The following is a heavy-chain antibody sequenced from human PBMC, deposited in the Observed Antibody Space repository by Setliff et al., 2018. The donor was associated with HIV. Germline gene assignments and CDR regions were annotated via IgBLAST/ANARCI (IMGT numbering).Heavy chain of an antibody. J-gene: IGHJ3*02. CDR2: ISSSSTTI. V-gene: IGHV3-48*01. Sequence: GSLRLSCAASGFTFSSYSMNWVRQAPGKGLEWVSYISSSSTTIYYADSVKGRSTISRDNAKNSLYLQMNSLRAEDTAVYYCASDLYSSGWRWGAFDIWGQGTMVTVSS. CDR3: ASDLYSSGWRWGAFDI. D-gene: IGHD6-19*01. CDR1: GFTFSSYS.